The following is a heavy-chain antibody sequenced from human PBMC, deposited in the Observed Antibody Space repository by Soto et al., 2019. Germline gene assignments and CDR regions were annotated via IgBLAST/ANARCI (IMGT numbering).Heavy chain of an antibody. CDR2: IFSSDGE. CDR3: VRLREGELADF. Sequence: QVTLKESGPVLVKPTETLTLTCTVSGFSLSSLRMGVTWIRQPPGKALEWLAHIFSSDGEFYRTSLKSRLTISTDTAKSQVVLTMSNMDPVDTGTYYCVRLREGELADFWGQGTTVTVSS. D-gene: IGHD3-3*02. J-gene: IGHJ6*02. CDR1: GFSLSSLRMG. V-gene: IGHV2-26*01.